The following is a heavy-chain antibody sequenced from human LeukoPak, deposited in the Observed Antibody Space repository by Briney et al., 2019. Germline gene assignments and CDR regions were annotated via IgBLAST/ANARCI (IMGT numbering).Heavy chain of an antibody. J-gene: IGHJ4*02. CDR3: AKELSRNSSGLYFDY. Sequence: GGSLRLSCAASGFTFSSYAMHWVRQAPGRGLEWVAVISYDGSNKYYADSVKGRFTIYRDNSKNTLYLQMNSLRAEDTAVYYCAKELSRNSSGLYFDYWGQGTLVTVSS. D-gene: IGHD6-19*01. CDR1: GFTFSSYA. V-gene: IGHV3-30*04. CDR2: ISYDGSNK.